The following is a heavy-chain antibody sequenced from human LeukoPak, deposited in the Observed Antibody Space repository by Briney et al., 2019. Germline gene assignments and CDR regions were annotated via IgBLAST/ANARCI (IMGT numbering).Heavy chain of an antibody. J-gene: IGHJ4*02. CDR2: ISSTSNYI. V-gene: IGHV3-21*01. Sequence: GGSLRLSCAAPGFTFSTYSMNWVRQGPGKGLEWVSSISSTSNYIYYADSVKGRLTISRDNAKNSLYLQMNSLRAEDTAVYYCARVWFGELLRSPVDYWGQGTLVTVSS. CDR3: ARVWFGELLRSPVDY. D-gene: IGHD3-10*01. CDR1: GFTFSTYS.